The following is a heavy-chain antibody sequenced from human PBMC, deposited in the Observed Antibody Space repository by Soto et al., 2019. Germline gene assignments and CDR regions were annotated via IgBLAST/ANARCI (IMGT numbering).Heavy chain of an antibody. D-gene: IGHD3-10*01. J-gene: IGHJ4*02. Sequence: PSETLCLTCTVSGGSISSSNYYWGWIRQPPGKGLEWIGSIYYSGYTYKNPSLRSRVTISLDTSKNQFSLILSSVTAADTAVYYCARRAYYGSGSYSPYYFDFWGQGTLVTVSS. CDR3: ARRAYYGSGSYSPYYFDF. CDR1: GGSISSSNYY. CDR2: IYYSGYT. V-gene: IGHV4-39*01.